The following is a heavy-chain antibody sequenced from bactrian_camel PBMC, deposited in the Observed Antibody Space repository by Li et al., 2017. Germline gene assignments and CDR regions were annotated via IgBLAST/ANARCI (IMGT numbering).Heavy chain of an antibody. D-gene: IGHD2*01. CDR2: IKNDGGST. Sequence: VQLVESGGGLVQPGESLRLSCAASGFTFRSYVMSWVRQAPGKGLEWVSSIKNDGGSTYSADSVKGRFTLSPDNTKNTVYLQMNSLKPDDTGTYVCAAESHPHGGRYGPCPNEYVIWGRGTQVTVS. J-gene: IGHJ4*01. CDR3: AAESHPHGGRYGPCPNEYVI. V-gene: IGHV3S40*01. CDR1: GFTFRSYV.